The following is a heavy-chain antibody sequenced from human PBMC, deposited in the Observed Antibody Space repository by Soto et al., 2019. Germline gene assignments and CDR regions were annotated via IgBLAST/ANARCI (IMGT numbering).Heavy chain of an antibody. V-gene: IGHV2-5*02. CDR2: LYWDDDN. CDR1: GFSLTTTGVG. CDR3: AHSSGWIFDY. D-gene: IGHD6-19*01. J-gene: IGHJ4*02. Sequence: QITLKESGPTLVKPTQTLTLTCTFSGFSLTTTGVGVSWIRQPPGKALEWLAVLYWDDDNRYSPSLKTRLTITKDTSKNPVVLTMTNMDPVDTGTYYCAHSSGWIFDYWGQGTLVTVSS.